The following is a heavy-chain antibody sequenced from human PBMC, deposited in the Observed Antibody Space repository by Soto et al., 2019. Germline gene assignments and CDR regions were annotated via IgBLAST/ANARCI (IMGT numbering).Heavy chain of an antibody. CDR1: GFTFSSYA. V-gene: IGHV3-23*01. Sequence: GGSLRLSCAASGFTFSSYAMSWVRQAPGKGLEWVSAISGSGGSTYYADSVKGRFTISRDNSKNTLYLQMNSLRAEDTAVYYCAKVANWRAASHDAFDIWGQGTMVTVSS. CDR3: AKVANWRAASHDAFDI. CDR2: ISGSGGST. J-gene: IGHJ3*02. D-gene: IGHD2-15*01.